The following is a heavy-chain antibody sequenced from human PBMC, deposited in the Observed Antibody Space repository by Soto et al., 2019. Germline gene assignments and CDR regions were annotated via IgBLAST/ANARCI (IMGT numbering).Heavy chain of an antibody. J-gene: IGHJ4*02. V-gene: IGHV3-53*05. D-gene: IGHD1-26*01. CDR1: GFTVSRNY. CDR2: SYSGGTT. Sequence: GGSLRLSCAASGFTVSRNYVSWVRQAPGKGLAWVSLSYSGGTTDYADSVKGRFTISRDNSKNTLYLQMNSLRAEDTAVYYCAKDLEAVVGVFDYWGQGTLVTVSS. CDR3: AKDLEAVVGVFDY.